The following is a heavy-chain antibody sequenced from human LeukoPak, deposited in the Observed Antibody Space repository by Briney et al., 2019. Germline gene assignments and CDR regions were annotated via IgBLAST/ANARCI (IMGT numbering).Heavy chain of an antibody. CDR1: GFTFSSYG. D-gene: IGHD3-22*01. Sequence: GSLRLSCAASGFTFSSYGMSWVRQAPGKGLEWVSAISGSGGSTYYADSVKGRFTISRDNSKNTLYLQMNSLRAEDTAVYYCAKDGHYYDSSGYYSYYYYMDVWGKGTTVTISS. J-gene: IGHJ6*03. V-gene: IGHV3-23*01. CDR3: AKDGHYYDSSGYYSYYYYMDV. CDR2: ISGSGGST.